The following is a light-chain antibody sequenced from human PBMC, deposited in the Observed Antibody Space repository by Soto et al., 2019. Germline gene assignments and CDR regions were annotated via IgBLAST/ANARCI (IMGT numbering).Light chain of an antibody. Sequence: QSALTQPASVSGSPGQSITMSCTGTSRDIGSYNLVSWYQQHPGKVPKLMIYEASKRPSGVSSRFSGSKSGNKASLTISGXXXXXXXXYYCCSYTGNFTLLFGGGTKLTV. CDR2: EAS. CDR3: CSYTGNFTLL. CDR1: SRDIGSYNL. V-gene: IGLV2-23*01. J-gene: IGLJ3*02.